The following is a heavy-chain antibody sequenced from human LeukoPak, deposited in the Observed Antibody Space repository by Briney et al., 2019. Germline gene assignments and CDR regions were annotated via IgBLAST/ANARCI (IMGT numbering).Heavy chain of an antibody. CDR3: AKSDDVQQQLGLDSYYGMDV. Sequence: GSLRLSCAASGFTFSSYDMSWVRQAPGKGLEWVSAISGSGGSTYYADSVKGRFTISRDNSKNTLYLQMNSLRAEDTAVYYCAKSDDVQQQLGLDSYYGMDVWGQGTTVTVSS. CDR2: ISGSGGST. J-gene: IGHJ6*02. D-gene: IGHD6-13*01. CDR1: GFTFSSYD. V-gene: IGHV3-23*01.